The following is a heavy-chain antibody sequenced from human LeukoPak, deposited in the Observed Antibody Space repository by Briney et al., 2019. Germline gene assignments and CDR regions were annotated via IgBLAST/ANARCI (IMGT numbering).Heavy chain of an antibody. Sequence: GGSLRLSCAASGFTFSSYAMSWVRQAPGKGLEWVSAISGSGGSTYYADSVKGRFTISRDNAQNSLYLEMNSLRAEDTAFYYCAKGLYYDILTGNWFDPWGQGTLVTVSS. D-gene: IGHD3-9*01. CDR2: ISGSGGST. J-gene: IGHJ5*02. CDR1: GFTFSSYA. CDR3: AKGLYYDILTGNWFDP. V-gene: IGHV3-23*01.